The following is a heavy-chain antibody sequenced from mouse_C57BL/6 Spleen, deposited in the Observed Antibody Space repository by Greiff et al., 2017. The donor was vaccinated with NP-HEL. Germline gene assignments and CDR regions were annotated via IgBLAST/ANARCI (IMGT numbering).Heavy chain of an antibody. CDR3: ARESLGSSYGFAY. J-gene: IGHJ3*01. Sequence: QVHVKQSGAELVKPGASVKISCKASGYAFSSYWMNWVKQRPGKGLEWIGQIYPGDGDTNYNGKFKGKATLTADKSSSTAYMQLSSLTSEDSAVYFCARESLGSSYGFAYWGQGTLVTVSA. V-gene: IGHV1-80*01. CDR1: GYAFSSYW. CDR2: IYPGDGDT. D-gene: IGHD1-1*01.